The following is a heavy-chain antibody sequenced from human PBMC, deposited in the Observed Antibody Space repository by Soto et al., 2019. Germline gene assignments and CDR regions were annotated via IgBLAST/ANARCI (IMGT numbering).Heavy chain of an antibody. D-gene: IGHD3-3*01. CDR1: GGSISSGGYY. V-gene: IGHV4-31*03. CDR3: ARDFGHGMDV. Sequence: PSETLSLTCTVSGGSISSGGYYWSWIRQHPGKGLEWTGYIYYSGSTYYNPSLKSRVTISVDTSKNQFSLKLSSVTAADTAVYYCARDFGHGMDVWGQGTTVTVSS. CDR2: IYYSGST. J-gene: IGHJ6*02.